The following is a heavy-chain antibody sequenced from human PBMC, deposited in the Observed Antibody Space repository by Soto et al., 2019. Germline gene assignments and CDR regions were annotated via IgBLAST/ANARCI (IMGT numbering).Heavy chain of an antibody. V-gene: IGHV1-46*03. CDR1: GYTFTSYY. D-gene: IGHD4-4*01. CDR2: INPSGGST. Sequence: ASVKVSCKAPGYTFTSYYMHWVRQAPGQGLEWMGIINPSGGSTSYAQKFQGRVTMTRDTSTSTVYMELSSLRSEDTAVYYCATTVTTDYYYYGMDVWGQGTTVTVSS. J-gene: IGHJ6*02. CDR3: ATTVTTDYYYYGMDV.